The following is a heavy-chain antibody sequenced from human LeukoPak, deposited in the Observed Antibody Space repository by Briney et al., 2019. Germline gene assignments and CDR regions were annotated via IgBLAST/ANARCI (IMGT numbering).Heavy chain of an antibody. CDR2: INPNSGGT. J-gene: IGHJ3*02. D-gene: IGHD1-26*01. V-gene: IGHV1-2*02. CDR1: GYTFTGYY. CDR3: ARDSGSYYGGAFDI. Sequence: ASAKVSCKASGYTFTGYYMHWVRQAPGQGLEWMGWINPNSGGTNYAQKFQGRVTMTRDTSISTAYMELSRLRSDDTAVYYCARDSGSYYGGAFDIWGQGTMVTVSS.